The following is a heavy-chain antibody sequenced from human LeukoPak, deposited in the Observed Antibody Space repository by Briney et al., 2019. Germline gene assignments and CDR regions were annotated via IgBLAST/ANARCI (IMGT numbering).Heavy chain of an antibody. Sequence: SETLSLTCTVSGGSISSFYWSWIRQPPGKGLEWIGYIYYSGSTNYNPSLKSRVTISVDTSKNQFSLKLSSVTAADTAVYYCARLTSGAYDILTGYYADYWGQGTLVTVSS. J-gene: IGHJ4*02. CDR1: GGSISSFY. D-gene: IGHD3-9*01. CDR2: IYYSGST. CDR3: ARLTSGAYDILTGYYADY. V-gene: IGHV4-59*01.